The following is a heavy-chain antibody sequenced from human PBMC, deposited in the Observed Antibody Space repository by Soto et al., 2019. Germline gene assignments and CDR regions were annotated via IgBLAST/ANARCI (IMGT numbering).Heavy chain of an antibody. J-gene: IGHJ5*02. Sequence: GGSLRLSCSASGFTFSGYAMRWVRQSPGKGLEWVAGICYDGSNKYYADSAKGRFTISRDNSKNFLYLQMNSLRAEDTAIYYCVRARRASSSSATGWFDPWGQGTLVTVSS. D-gene: IGHD6-6*01. CDR1: GFTFSGYA. V-gene: IGHV3-33*08. CDR3: VRARRASSSSATGWFDP. CDR2: ICYDGSNK.